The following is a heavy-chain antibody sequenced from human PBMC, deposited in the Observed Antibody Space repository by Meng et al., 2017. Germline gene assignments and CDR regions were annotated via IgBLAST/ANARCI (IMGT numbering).Heavy chain of an antibody. V-gene: IGHV4-34*01. CDR2: INHSGST. D-gene: IGHD2/OR15-2a*01. J-gene: IGHJ4*02. CDR3: ARVGSFLRDY. CDR1: GGSFSGYY. Sequence: QVQLQTWGAGRLKPSQILSLTCAVYGGSFSGYYWSWIRQPPGKGLEWIGEINHSGSTNYNPSLKSRVTISVDTSKNQFSLKLSSVTAADTAVYYCARVGSFLRDYWGQGTLVTVSS.